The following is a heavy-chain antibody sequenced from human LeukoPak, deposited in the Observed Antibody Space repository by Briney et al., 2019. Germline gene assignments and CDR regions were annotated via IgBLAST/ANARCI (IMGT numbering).Heavy chain of an antibody. CDR2: ISWDGGST. D-gene: IGHD6-13*01. J-gene: IGHJ3*01. CDR3: AKDISAVIAAAGSLDV. V-gene: IGHV3-43D*03. Sequence: GGSLRLSCAASGFTFDDYAMHWVRQAPGKGLEWVSLISWDGGSTYYADSVKGRFTISRDNSKNSLYLQMNSLRAEDTALYYCAKDISAVIAAAGSLDVWGQGTMVTVSS. CDR1: GFTFDDYA.